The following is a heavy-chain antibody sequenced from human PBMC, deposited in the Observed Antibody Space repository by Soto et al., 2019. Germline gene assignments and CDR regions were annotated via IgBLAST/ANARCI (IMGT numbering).Heavy chain of an antibody. D-gene: IGHD5-12*01. CDR2: ISGSGGST. V-gene: IGHV3-23*01. CDR3: AKGGSGYDDAEYYFDY. J-gene: IGHJ4*02. CDR1: GFTFSSYA. Sequence: EVQLLESGGGLVQPGGSLRLSCAASGFTFSSYATSWVRQAPGKGLECVSAISGSGGSTYYADSVKGRFTISRDNSKNTLYLQMNSLRAEDTAVYYCAKGGSGYDDAEYYFDYWGQGTLVTVSS.